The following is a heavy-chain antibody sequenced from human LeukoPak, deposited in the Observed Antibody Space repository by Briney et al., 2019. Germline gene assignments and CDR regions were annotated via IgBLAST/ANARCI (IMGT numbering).Heavy chain of an antibody. CDR2: IYYSGST. J-gene: IGHJ4*02. CDR3: ARGRRDGYNYFDF. V-gene: IGHV4-39*07. D-gene: IGHD5-24*01. CDR1: GGSISSSSYY. Sequence: SETLSLTCTVSGGSISSSSYYWGWIRQPPGKGLEWIGSIYYSGSTYYNPSLKSRVATSVDTSKNQFSLKLTSVTTADTAVYYCARGRRDGYNYFDFWGQGTRVTVSS.